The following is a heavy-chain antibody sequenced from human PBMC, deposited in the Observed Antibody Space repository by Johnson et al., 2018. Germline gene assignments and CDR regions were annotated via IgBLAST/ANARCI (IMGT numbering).Heavy chain of an antibody. CDR1: GFTFSSYD. CDR3: ARALAVAGNGGDAFDI. Sequence: VQLVESGGGLVQPGGSLRLSCAASGFTFSSYDMHWVRQATGTGLEWVSAIGTAGDTSYPGSVKGRFTISRENATNSLYLQMNSLRAGDTAVYYCARALAVAGNGGDAFDIWGQGTMVTVSS. D-gene: IGHD6-19*01. J-gene: IGHJ3*02. CDR2: IGTAGDT. V-gene: IGHV3-13*01.